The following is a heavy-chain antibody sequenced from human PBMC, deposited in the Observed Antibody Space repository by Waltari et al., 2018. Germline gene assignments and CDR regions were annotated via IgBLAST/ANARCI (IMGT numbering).Heavy chain of an antibody. CDR3: ARDRGDWFDP. D-gene: IGHD3-10*01. Sequence: QLQLQESGSGLVKPSQTLSLTCSVSGGSIISGGYSWSWLRQPPGKGLEWIGYIYHSGSTYYNPSRKSRVTISVDRSKNQFSLKLSSVTAADTAVYYCARDRGDWFDPWGQGTLVTVSS. CDR1: GGSIISGGYS. J-gene: IGHJ5*02. V-gene: IGHV4-30-2*01. CDR2: IYHSGST.